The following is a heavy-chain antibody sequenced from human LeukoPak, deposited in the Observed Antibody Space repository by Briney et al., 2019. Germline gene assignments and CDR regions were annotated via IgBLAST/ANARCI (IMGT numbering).Heavy chain of an antibody. Sequence: GGSLRLSCAASGFTVSSNEMSWVRQAPGKGLEWVSAISGSGDRTYYADSVKGRFTISRDNSKNTLYLQMNSLRAEDTAIYYCTKDSSLVRGDYDYFDYWGQGTLVTVSS. CDR1: GFTVSSNE. D-gene: IGHD3-10*01. CDR3: TKDSSLVRGDYDYFDY. J-gene: IGHJ4*02. CDR2: ISGSGDRT. V-gene: IGHV3-23*01.